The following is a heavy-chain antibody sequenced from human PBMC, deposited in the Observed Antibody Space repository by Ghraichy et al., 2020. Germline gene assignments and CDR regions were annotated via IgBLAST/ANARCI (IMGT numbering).Heavy chain of an antibody. CDR2: IISDGSSI. J-gene: IGHJ4*02. D-gene: IGHD3-16*01. CDR3: VRAWGY. V-gene: IGHV3-74*01. Sequence: GGSLRLSCAASGFTLSSYWMHWVRQAPGKGLVWVSRIISDGSSISYADSVKGRFTISRDNAKNTLHLQMNSLRVEDTAVSYCVRAWGYWGQGTRVTVSS. CDR1: GFTLSSYW.